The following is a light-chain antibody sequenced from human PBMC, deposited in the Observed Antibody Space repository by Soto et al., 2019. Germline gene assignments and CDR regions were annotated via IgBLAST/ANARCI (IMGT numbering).Light chain of an antibody. CDR2: GAS. Sequence: EIVMTQSPATLSVSPGERATLSCRASQSVGSNLAWYQQKPGQAPRLLIYGASTRATDIPARFSGSGSGTEFALTINSLQSEDFAVSFCQQFNVWHRTFGQGTKVDIK. V-gene: IGKV3-15*01. J-gene: IGKJ1*01. CDR1: QSVGSN. CDR3: QQFNVWHRT.